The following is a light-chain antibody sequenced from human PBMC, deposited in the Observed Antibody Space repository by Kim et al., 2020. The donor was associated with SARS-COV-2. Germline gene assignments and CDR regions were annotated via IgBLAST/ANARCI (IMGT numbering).Light chain of an antibody. Sequence: GDRVTITCRASQTITTWLAWYQQKPGKAPKLLIYEASSLEDGVPSRFSGSGSGTEFSLTISSLQPDDFASYYCQQYHGFPWRFGHGTKVDIK. V-gene: IGKV1-5*01. J-gene: IGKJ1*01. CDR2: EAS. CDR1: QTITTW. CDR3: QQYHGFPWR.